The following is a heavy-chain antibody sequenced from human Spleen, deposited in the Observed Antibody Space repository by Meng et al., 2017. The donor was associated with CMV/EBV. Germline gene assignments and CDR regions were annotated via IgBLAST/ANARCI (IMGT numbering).Heavy chain of an antibody. Sequence: GESLKISCAASGFTLRTFWMSWVRQAPGKGLEWVANIRQDGSEIHYVDSVKGRFTISRDNANNLLYLQMDSLRAEDTAVYYCAREPGGNSHHYYGMDVWGQGTTVTVSS. V-gene: IGHV3-7*01. J-gene: IGHJ6*02. CDR1: GFTLRTFW. CDR2: IRQDGSEI. D-gene: IGHD4-23*01. CDR3: AREPGGNSHHYYGMDV.